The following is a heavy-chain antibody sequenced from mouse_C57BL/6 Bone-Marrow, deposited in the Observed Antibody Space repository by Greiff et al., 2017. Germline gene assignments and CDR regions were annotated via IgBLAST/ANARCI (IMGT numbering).Heavy chain of an antibody. CDR3: ARGDIYDGYYNSYALDY. J-gene: IGHJ4*01. V-gene: IGHV1-55*01. D-gene: IGHD2-3*01. CDR2: IYPGSGST. Sequence: QVQLQQPGAELVKPGASVKMSCKASGYTFTSYWITWVKQRPGQGLEWIGDIYPGSGSTNYNEKFKSKATLTVDTSSSTAYMQLSSLTSEDSAVYYCARGDIYDGYYNSYALDYWGQGTSVTVSS. CDR1: GYTFTSYW.